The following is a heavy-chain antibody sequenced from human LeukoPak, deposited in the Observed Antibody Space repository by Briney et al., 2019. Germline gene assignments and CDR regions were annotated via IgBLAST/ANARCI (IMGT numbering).Heavy chain of an antibody. D-gene: IGHD6-19*01. J-gene: IGHJ5*02. V-gene: IGHV3-23*01. CDR1: GFTFSSYA. Sequence: GGSLRLSCAASGFTFSSYAMSWVRQAPGKGLEWVSVISDNGGSTYYADSVKGRFTVSRDNFKNTLYLQMNSLRAEDTAVYYCAKARFGSGWYDNWGQGTLVTVSS. CDR2: ISDNGGST. CDR3: AKARFGSGWYDN.